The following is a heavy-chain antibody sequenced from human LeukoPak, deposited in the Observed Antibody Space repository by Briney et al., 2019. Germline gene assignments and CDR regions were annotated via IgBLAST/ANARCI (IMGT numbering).Heavy chain of an antibody. D-gene: IGHD3-3*01. J-gene: IGHJ4*02. CDR3: ARGEEVYYDFWSGYYFDY. CDR1: GFTFSSNY. CDR2: IYSGGST. V-gene: IGHV3-53*01. Sequence: PGGSLRLSCAASGFTFSSNYMSWVRQAPGKGLEWVSVIYSGGSTYYADSVKGRFTISRDNSKNTLYLQMNSLRAEDTAVYYCARGEEVYYDFWSGYYFDYWGQGTLVTVSS.